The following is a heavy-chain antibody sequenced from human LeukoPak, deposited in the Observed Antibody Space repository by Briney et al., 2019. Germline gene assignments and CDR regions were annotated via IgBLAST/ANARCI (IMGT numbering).Heavy chain of an antibody. CDR3: ARGTDMTSVAAYYSFTH. J-gene: IGHJ4*02. D-gene: IGHD4-11*01. CDR1: VGSIRGYY. CDR2: IYSSGTA. Sequence: SETLSLTCTVSVGSIRGYYWTWIRQPAGKGLEWIGRIYSSGTAYYNPSLESRVTISLDTSRNQFSLRMTSMTAADTAVYYCARGTDMTSVAAYYSFTHWDQGILVSVSS. V-gene: IGHV4-4*07.